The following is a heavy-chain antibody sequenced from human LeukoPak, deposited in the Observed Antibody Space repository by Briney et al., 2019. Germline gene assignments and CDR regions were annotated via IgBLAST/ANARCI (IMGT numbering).Heavy chain of an antibody. CDR3: ARDIGGYYYYYGMDV. Sequence: GGSLRLSCAASGFPFSSYWMHWVRQAPGKGLEWVSVIYSGGSTYYADSVKGRFTISRDNSKNTLYLQMNSLRAEDTAVYYCARDIGGYYYYYGMDVWGQGTTVTVSS. D-gene: IGHD1-26*01. J-gene: IGHJ6*02. CDR1: GFPFSSYW. CDR2: IYSGGST. V-gene: IGHV3-53*01.